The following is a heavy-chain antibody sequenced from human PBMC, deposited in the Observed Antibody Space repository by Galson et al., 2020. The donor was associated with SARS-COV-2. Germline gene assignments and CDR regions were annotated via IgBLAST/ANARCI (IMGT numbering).Heavy chain of an antibody. D-gene: IGHD2-21*02. CDR1: GFTFSSYA. Sequence: GESLKISCAASGFTFSSYAMSWVRQAPGKGLEWVSAISGSGGSTYYTDSVKGRFTISSDNSKNTLYLQMNSLRAEDTAVYYCASGWATWGPYCGGDCYLFDYWGQGTLVTVSS. V-gene: IGHV3-23*01. CDR2: ISGSGGST. CDR3: ASGWATWGPYCGGDCYLFDY. J-gene: IGHJ4*02.